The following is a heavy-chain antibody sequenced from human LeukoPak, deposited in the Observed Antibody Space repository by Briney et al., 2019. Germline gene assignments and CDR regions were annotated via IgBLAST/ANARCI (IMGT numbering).Heavy chain of an antibody. D-gene: IGHD3-22*01. Sequence: GGSLRLSCAASGFTFSSYWMSWVRQAPGKGLEWVANIKQDGSEKYYVDSVKGRFTISRDNAKNSLYLQMNSLRAEDTAVYYCARVQWYFYDSSAYKGVDYWGQGTLVTVSS. CDR3: ARVQWYFYDSSAYKGVDY. J-gene: IGHJ4*02. V-gene: IGHV3-7*01. CDR2: IKQDGSEK. CDR1: GFTFSSYW.